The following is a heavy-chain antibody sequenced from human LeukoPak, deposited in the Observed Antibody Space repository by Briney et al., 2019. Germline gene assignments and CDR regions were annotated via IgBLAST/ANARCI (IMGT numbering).Heavy chain of an antibody. Sequence: PSETLSLTCTVSGVSISSYYWSWIRQPPGKGLEWIGYIYYSGSTDSNPSLKSRVTISVDTSKNQFSLKLSSVTAADTAVYYCASLSENYYDSSGYYYVFDYWGQGTLVTVSS. CDR1: GVSISSYY. CDR2: IYYSGST. J-gene: IGHJ4*02. CDR3: ASLSENYYDSSGYYYVFDY. D-gene: IGHD3-22*01. V-gene: IGHV4-59*12.